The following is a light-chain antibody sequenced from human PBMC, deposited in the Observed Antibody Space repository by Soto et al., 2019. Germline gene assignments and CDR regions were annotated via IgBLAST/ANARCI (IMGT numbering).Light chain of an antibody. CDR1: QGISSY. CDR3: QQRHSYPIT. CDR2: TAS. Sequence: DIQLTQSPSFLSASVGDGITISCRASQGISSYLAWYQQKPGKAPKLLIHTASTLQSGVPSRFSGSAAGAEFTLTISSLQPEDFATYYCQQRHSYPITCGQGTRLEIK. J-gene: IGKJ5*01. V-gene: IGKV1-9*01.